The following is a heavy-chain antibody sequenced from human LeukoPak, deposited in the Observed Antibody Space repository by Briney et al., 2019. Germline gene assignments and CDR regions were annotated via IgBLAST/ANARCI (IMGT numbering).Heavy chain of an antibody. Sequence: SQTLSLTCAVSGGAISSGGYSWSWIRQPPGKGLEWIGYIYHSGSTYYNPSLKSRVTISVDRSKNQFSLKLSSVTAADTAVYYCARASLAYCGGDCYYYWYFDLWGRGPLVTVSS. D-gene: IGHD2-21*02. V-gene: IGHV4-30-2*01. CDR2: IYHSGST. CDR3: ARASLAYCGGDCYYYWYFDL. CDR1: GGAISSGGYS. J-gene: IGHJ2*01.